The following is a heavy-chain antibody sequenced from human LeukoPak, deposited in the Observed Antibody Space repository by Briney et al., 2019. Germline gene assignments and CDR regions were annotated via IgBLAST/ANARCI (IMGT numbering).Heavy chain of an antibody. Sequence: AAVKVSCKASGYTFTGYYMHWVRQAPGQGLEWMGWINPNSGGTNYAQKFQGRVTMTRDTSISTAYMELSRLRSDDTAVYYCARQDLALLAFDIWGQGTMVTVSS. J-gene: IGHJ3*02. CDR1: GYTFTGYY. CDR2: INPNSGGT. V-gene: IGHV1-2*02. CDR3: ARQDLALLAFDI.